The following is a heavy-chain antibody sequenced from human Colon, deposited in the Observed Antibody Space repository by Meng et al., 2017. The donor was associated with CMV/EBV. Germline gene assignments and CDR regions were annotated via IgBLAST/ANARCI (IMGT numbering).Heavy chain of an antibody. CDR2: IGGGGVNA. CDR3: AKGADYLNFWSGYAY. Sequence: GESLKISCSASGFNFNKFDMSWVRQAPGKGLEWVSYIGGGGVNAYYTEAVKGRFTISRDNSRNTLYLELSSLRADDTAVYYCAKGADYLNFWSGYAYWGQGTLVTVSS. J-gene: IGHJ4*02. CDR1: GFNFNKFD. V-gene: IGHV3-23*01. D-gene: IGHD3-3*01.